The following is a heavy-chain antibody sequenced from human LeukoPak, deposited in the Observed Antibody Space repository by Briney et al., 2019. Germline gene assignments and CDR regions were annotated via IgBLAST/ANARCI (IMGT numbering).Heavy chain of an antibody. V-gene: IGHV3-30-3*01. CDR1: GFTFSYYT. J-gene: IGHJ4*02. CDR3: ARVLNYYDSSGYYFSY. D-gene: IGHD3-22*01. CDR2: ISYDGSNK. Sequence: GRSLRLSCAASGFTFSYYTMHWVRQAPGKGLEWVAVISYDGSNKYYADSVKGRFTISRDNSKNTLYLQMSSLRAEDTAAYYCARVLNYYDSSGYYFSYWGQGTLVTVSS.